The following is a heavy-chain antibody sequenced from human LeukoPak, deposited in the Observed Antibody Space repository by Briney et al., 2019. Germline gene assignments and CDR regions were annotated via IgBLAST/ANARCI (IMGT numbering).Heavy chain of an antibody. CDR3: ASRRDGYNYAGRYYGMDV. CDR1: GYTFTGYY. V-gene: IGHV1-2*02. D-gene: IGHD5-24*01. CDR2: INPNSGGT. J-gene: IGHJ6*02. Sequence: GASVKVSCKASGYTFTGYYMHWVRQAPGQGLEWMGWINPNSGGTNYAQKFQGRVTMTRDTSISTAYMELSRLRSDDTAVYYCASRRDGYNYAGRYYGMDVWGQGTTVTVSS.